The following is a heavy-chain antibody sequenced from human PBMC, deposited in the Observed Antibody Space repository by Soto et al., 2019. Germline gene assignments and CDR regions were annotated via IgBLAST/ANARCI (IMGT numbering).Heavy chain of an antibody. Sequence: QVQLVQSGAEVKKPGSSVKVSCKASGGTFSSYAISWVRQAPGQGLEWMGGIIPIFGTANYAQKFQGRVTITADESTSTAYMELSSLISEDTAVYYCARDHQGRDYYYYGMDVWGQGTTVTVSS. CDR1: GGTFSSYA. J-gene: IGHJ6*02. CDR2: IIPIFGTA. CDR3: ARDHQGRDYYYYGMDV. V-gene: IGHV1-69*12.